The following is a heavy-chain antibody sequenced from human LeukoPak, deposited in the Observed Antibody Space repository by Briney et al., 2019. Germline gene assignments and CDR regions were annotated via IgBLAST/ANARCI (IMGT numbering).Heavy chain of an antibody. CDR3: ARVDTAMVEKTYYYYYGMDV. D-gene: IGHD5-18*01. CDR2: ISAYNGNT. V-gene: IGHV1-18*01. CDR1: GYTFTSYG. Sequence: EASVKVSCKASGYTFTSYGIGWVRQAPGQGLEWMGWISAYNGNTNYAQKLQGRVTMTTDTSTSTAYMELRSLRSDDTAVYYCARVDTAMVEKTYYYYYGMDVWGQGTTVTVSS. J-gene: IGHJ6*02.